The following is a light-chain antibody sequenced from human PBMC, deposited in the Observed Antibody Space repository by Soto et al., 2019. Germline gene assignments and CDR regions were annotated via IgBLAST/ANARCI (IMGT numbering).Light chain of an antibody. J-gene: IGKJ2*01. CDR3: QQRLNWPSFT. CDR2: DAS. CDR1: QSVSNY. V-gene: IGKV3-11*01. Sequence: EIVLTQSPATLSLSPGERATLSCRASQSVSNYLAWYQQKSGQAPRLLIYDASNRATGIPARFSGSGSGTDFTLTISSLEPEDFAVYYCQQRLNWPSFTFGQGNKLEIK.